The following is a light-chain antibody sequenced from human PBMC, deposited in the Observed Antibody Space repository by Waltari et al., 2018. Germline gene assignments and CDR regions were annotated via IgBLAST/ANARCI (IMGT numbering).Light chain of an antibody. J-gene: IGLJ2*01. CDR1: SSDVVGYNY. V-gene: IGLV2-14*03. CDR2: DVI. CDR3: SSYTSSSTLV. Sequence: PALTQPASVSGSPGQSITISCTGTSSDVVGYNYVSWYQQHPGKAPKLMIYDVINRPSGVSNLFSGSKSGNTASLTISGLQAEDEADYYCSSYTSSSTLVFGGGTKLPVL.